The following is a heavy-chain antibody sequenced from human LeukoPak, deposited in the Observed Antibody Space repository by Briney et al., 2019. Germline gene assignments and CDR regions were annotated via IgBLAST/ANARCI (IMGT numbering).Heavy chain of an antibody. Sequence: GGSLRLSCAASGFTVGSSYMSWVRQAPGKGLEWVSVFYSDGRTFYADSAKGRFTISGDNSKNTLYLQMNSLGAEETAVYYCAIGAYGSSGYYSAWGQGTLVTVSS. CDR2: FYSDGRT. CDR3: AIGAYGSSGYYSA. D-gene: IGHD3-22*01. V-gene: IGHV3-53*01. J-gene: IGHJ5*02. CDR1: GFTVGSSY.